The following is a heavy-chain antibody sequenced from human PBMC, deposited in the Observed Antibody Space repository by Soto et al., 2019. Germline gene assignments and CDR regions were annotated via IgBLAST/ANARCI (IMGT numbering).Heavy chain of an antibody. CDR1: GGSVSYGNYY. V-gene: IGHV4-61*01. CDR2: IYYSGST. Sequence: HVQLQESGPGLVKPSETLSLTCTVSGGSVSYGNYYWSWIRQPPGRGLECIGYIYYSGSTIYNPSLKSRVTISVDTSKNEVSLKLKSVTAADTAVYFCARDVKFGVLGCFDPWGQGTLVTVSS. CDR3: ARDVKFGVLGCFDP. D-gene: IGHD3-3*01. J-gene: IGHJ5*02.